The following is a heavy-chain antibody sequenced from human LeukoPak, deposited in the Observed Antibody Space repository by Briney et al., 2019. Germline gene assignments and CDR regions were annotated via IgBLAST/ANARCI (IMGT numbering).Heavy chain of an antibody. CDR1: GFTFSSYS. CDR2: IRSSSSYI. D-gene: IGHD1-20*01. Sequence: GGSLRLSCAASGFTFSSYSMNWVRQAPGKGLEWVSFIRSSSSYIYYADSVKGRFTISRDNAKNSLYLQMNSLRAEDTAVYFCAKVKWKLIGYFDYWGQGTLVTVSS. V-gene: IGHV3-21*01. CDR3: AKVKWKLIGYFDY. J-gene: IGHJ4*02.